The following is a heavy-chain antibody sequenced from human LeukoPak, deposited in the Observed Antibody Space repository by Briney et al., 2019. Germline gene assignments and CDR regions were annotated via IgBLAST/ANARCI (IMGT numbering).Heavy chain of an antibody. D-gene: IGHD3-3*01. J-gene: IGHJ4*02. Sequence: ASVKVSCKVSGYTLTELSMHWVRQAPGKGLEWMGGFEPEDGETIYAQKFQGRVTMTEDTSTDTAYMELSSLRSEDTAVYYCATGELGDFWSGYYLYWGQGTLVTVSS. V-gene: IGHV1-24*01. CDR2: FEPEDGET. CDR3: ATGELGDFWSGYYLY. CDR1: GYTLTELS.